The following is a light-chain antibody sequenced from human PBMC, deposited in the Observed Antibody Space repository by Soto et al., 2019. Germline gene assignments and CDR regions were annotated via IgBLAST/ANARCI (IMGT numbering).Light chain of an antibody. CDR1: QSVLYSSNNKNY. CDR3: QQYYSTPLT. Sequence: DMVMTKSPDSLAVSLGERATSNCKSSQSVLYSSNNKNYLAWYQQKPGQPPKLLIYWASTRESGVPDRFSGSGSGTDFTLTISSLQAEDVAVYYCQQYYSTPLTFGGGTKVDIK. CDR2: WAS. V-gene: IGKV4-1*01. J-gene: IGKJ4*01.